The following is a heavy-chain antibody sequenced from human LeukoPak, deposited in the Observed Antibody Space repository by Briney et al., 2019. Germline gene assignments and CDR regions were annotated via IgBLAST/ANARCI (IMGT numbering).Heavy chain of an antibody. V-gene: IGHV3-74*01. CDR3: ARGGHWFDP. CDR1: GFTFGNYW. D-gene: IGHD3-10*01. Sequence: HPGGSLRLSCAASGFTFGNYWMHWVRQAPGKGLVWVSHIKSDGSFTNYADSVKGRFTISRDNAKNTLYLQMNSLRAEDTAVYYCARGGHWFDPWGQGTPVTVSS. CDR2: IKSDGSFT. J-gene: IGHJ5*02.